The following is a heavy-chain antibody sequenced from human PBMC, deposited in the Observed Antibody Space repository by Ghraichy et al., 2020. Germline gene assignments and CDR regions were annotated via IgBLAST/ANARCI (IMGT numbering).Heavy chain of an antibody. J-gene: IGHJ6*02. V-gene: IGHV7-4-1*02. CDR1: GYTFTSSA. CDR3: ARERPYDILTGYYPRYYYYGMDV. Sequence: ASVKVSYKASGYTFTSSAMNWVRQAPGQGLEWMGWINTNTGNPTYAQGFTGRFVFSLDTSVSTAYLQISSLKAEDTAVYYCARERPYDILTGYYPRYYYYGMDVWGQGTTVTVSS. CDR2: INTNTGNP. D-gene: IGHD3-9*01.